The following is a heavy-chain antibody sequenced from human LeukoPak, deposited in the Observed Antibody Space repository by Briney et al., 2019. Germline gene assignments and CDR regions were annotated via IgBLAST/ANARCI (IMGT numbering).Heavy chain of an antibody. D-gene: IGHD6-13*01. CDR2: SGTSGDT. CDR1: GFTFSSSW. J-gene: IGHJ4*02. CDR3: AQKRPGTYPFDY. V-gene: IGHV3-23*01. Sequence: GGSLRLSCSASGFTFSSSWMTWVRQAPGKGLEWVSASGTSGDTYYADSVRGRFTISRDNAKNMVYLQMSSLRAEDTALYYCAQKRPGTYPFDYWGQGTLVTVSS.